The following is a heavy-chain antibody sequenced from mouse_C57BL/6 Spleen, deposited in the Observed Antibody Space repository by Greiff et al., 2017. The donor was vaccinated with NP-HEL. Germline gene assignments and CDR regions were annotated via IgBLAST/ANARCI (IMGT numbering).Heavy chain of an antibody. D-gene: IGHD2-1*01. V-gene: IGHV5-4*01. CDR1: GFTFSSYA. CDR3: ARDWGNYDQGAMDY. Sequence: EVQLVESGGGLVKPGGSLKLSCAASGFTFSSYAMSWVRQTPEKRLEWVATISDGGSYTYYPDNVKGRFTISRDNAKNNLYLQMSHLKSEDTAMYYCARDWGNYDQGAMDYWGQGTSVTVSS. J-gene: IGHJ4*01. CDR2: ISDGGSYT.